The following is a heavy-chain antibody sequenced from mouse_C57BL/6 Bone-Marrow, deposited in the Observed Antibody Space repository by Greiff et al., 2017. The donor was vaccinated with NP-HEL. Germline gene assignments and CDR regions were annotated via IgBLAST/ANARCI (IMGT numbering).Heavy chain of an antibody. CDR3: ARYYSGSSSFDY. Sequence: QVQLQQPGAELVKPGASVKLSCKASGYTFTSYLMHWVKQRPGRGLEWIGRIDPNSGGTKYNEKFKGKATLTVDKPSSTAYMQLNSLTSEDSAVYYCARYYSGSSSFDYWGQGTTLTVSS. D-gene: IGHD1-1*01. V-gene: IGHV1-72*01. CDR2: IDPNSGGT. J-gene: IGHJ2*01. CDR1: GYTFTSYL.